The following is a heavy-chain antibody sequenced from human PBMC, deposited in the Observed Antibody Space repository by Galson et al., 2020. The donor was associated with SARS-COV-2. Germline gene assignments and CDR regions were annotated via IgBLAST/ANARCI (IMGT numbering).Heavy chain of an antibody. CDR3: ATGPGYCSSTSCYAHRWCDP. V-gene: IGHV1-24*01. J-gene: IGHJ5*02. CDR2: FDPEDGET. D-gene: IGHD2-2*01. CDR1: GYTLTELS. Sequence: ASVKVSCKVSGYTLTELSMHWVRQAPGKGLEWMGGFDPEDGETIYAQKFQGRVTMTEDTSTDTAYMELSSLRSEDTAVYYCATGPGYCSSTSCYAHRWCDPWGQGTLVTVSS.